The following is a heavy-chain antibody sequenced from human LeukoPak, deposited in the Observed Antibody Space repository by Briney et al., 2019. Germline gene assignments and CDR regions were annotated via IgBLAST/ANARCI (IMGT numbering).Heavy chain of an antibody. V-gene: IGHV4-39*07. CDR2: IYYSGST. Sequence: SETLPLTCTVSGGSISSSGYYWGWIRQPPGKGLEWIGSIYYSGSTYYNPSLKSRVTISVDTSKNQFSLKLSSVTAADTAVYYCARRSPEGWFDPWGQGTLVTVSS. CDR3: ARRSPEGWFDP. CDR1: GGSISSSGYY. D-gene: IGHD3-10*01. J-gene: IGHJ5*02.